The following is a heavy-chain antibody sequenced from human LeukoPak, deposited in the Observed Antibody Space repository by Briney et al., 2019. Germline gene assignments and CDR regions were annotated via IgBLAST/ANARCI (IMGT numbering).Heavy chain of an antibody. V-gene: IGHV1-18*01. CDR1: GYTFTRYA. CDR3: ARTPPPTIVGAHYFDY. J-gene: IGHJ4*02. Sequence: ASVKVSCKASGYTFTRYAMNWVRQAPGQGLEWMGWISTYNGYTNYAQNLQGRVTMTTDTSASTVYLELRSLRSDDTAVYYCARTPPPTIVGAHYFDYWGQGTLVTVSS. CDR2: ISTYNGYT. D-gene: IGHD1-26*01.